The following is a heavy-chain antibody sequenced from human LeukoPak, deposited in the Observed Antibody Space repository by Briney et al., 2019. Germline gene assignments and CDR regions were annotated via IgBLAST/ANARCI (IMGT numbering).Heavy chain of an antibody. CDR3: AKATGTWVADDAFDI. Sequence: GGSLRLSCAASGFTFSSYGMHWVRQAPGKGLEWVAFIRYDGSNNYYADSVRGRFTISRDNSKDTLNLQMNSLRAEDTAVYYSAKATGTWVADDAFDIWGQGTMVTVSS. V-gene: IGHV3-30*02. J-gene: IGHJ3*02. CDR1: GFTFSSYG. CDR2: IRYDGSNN. D-gene: IGHD1-1*01.